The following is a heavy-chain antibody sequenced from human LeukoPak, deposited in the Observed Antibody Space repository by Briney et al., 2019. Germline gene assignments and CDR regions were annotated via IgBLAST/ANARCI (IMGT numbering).Heavy chain of an antibody. Sequence: SETLSLTCTVSGYSISSGYHWGWIRQPPGKGLEWIGSIYHSGSTYYNPSLKSRVTISIDASKNQFSLNLTSVTAADTAVYYCAITHAYHSGTDWGQGTLVTVSS. CDR3: AITHAYHSGTD. V-gene: IGHV4-38-2*02. D-gene: IGHD1-1*01. J-gene: IGHJ4*02. CDR2: IYHSGST. CDR1: GYSISSGYH.